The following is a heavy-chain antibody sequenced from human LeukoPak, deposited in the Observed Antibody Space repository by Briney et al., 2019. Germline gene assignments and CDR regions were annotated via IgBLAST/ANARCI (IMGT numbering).Heavy chain of an antibody. CDR2: ISDSGTT. CDR3: TKGYYEPFDY. V-gene: IGHV4-59*01. CDR1: GAPIRTYY. J-gene: IGHJ4*02. D-gene: IGHD3-22*01. Sequence: PSETLSLTCTVSGAPIRTYYWDWIRQAPGKGLEWIGCISDSGTTHYNPSLKSRVTISLDTSKNHFSLKLTSVTAADTAVYFCTKGYYEPFDYWGQGMMVTVSS.